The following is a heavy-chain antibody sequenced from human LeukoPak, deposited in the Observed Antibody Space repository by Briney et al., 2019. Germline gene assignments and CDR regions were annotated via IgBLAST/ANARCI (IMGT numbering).Heavy chain of an antibody. V-gene: IGHV3-30*02. D-gene: IGHD4-17*01. CDR2: IRYDGSNK. Sequence: PRGSLRLSCAASGFTFSSYGMHWVRQAPGKGLEWVAFIRYDGSNKYYADSVKGRFTISRDNSKNTLYLQMNSLRAEDTAVYYCAKKVTRAYYFDYWGQGTLVTVSS. CDR3: AKKVTRAYYFDY. J-gene: IGHJ4*02. CDR1: GFTFSSYG.